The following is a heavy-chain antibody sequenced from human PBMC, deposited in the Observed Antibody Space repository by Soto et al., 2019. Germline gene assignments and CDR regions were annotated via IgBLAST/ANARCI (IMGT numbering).Heavy chain of an antibody. CDR1: GGSISSSDYY. J-gene: IGHJ4*02. D-gene: IGHD6-6*01. V-gene: IGHV4-39*01. Sequence: SETLSLTCTVSGGSISSSDYYWGWIRQPPGKGLEWIGSIYYSGSTYYNPSLKSGVTISVDTSKNQFSLKVRSATAADTAVYYCASHDTTSSFSSDYWGQGTLVTVSS. CDR3: ASHDTTSSFSSDY. CDR2: IYYSGST.